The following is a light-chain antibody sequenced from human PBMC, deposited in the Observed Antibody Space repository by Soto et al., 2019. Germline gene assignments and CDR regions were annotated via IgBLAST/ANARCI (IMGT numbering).Light chain of an antibody. CDR1: SGFVGSFSL. J-gene: IGLJ1*01. CDR3: FSYAGSTYV. CDR2: EGH. Sequence: QSVLAQPASVSGSPGQSITIPCTGTSGFVGSFSLVSWYQQHPGKAPKVMISEGHRRPSGVPDRFSGSKSGNTASLTISGLQAEEEADYYCFSYAGSTYVFGTGTKVTVL. V-gene: IGLV2-23*01.